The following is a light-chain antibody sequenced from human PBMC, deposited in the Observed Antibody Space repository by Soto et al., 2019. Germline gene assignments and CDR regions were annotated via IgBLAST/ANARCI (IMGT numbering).Light chain of an antibody. Sequence: DIVMTQSPDSLALSLGERATISCRSSQTVLDRSNGKNYLAWYQQKEGQPPKLLIYWASTRQSGVPDRFSGSGSDKDFTLTVSSLQAEDVATYYCQQFKSLPFTFGPGTKVQIK. CDR1: QTVLDRSNGKNY. CDR2: WAS. J-gene: IGKJ3*01. V-gene: IGKV4-1*01. CDR3: QQFKSLPFT.